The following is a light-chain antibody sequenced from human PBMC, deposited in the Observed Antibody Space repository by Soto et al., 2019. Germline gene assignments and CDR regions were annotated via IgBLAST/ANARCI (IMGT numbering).Light chain of an antibody. V-gene: IGKV1-33*01. CDR3: QQYDNLLTRCPPT. CDR2: DAS. Sequence: DIQMTQSPSSLSASVGDRVTITCQASQDISNYLNWYQQKPGKAPKLLIYDASNLETGVPSRFSGSGSGTDFTFTISSLQPEDIATYYCQQYDNLLTRCPPTFGGGTKVEIK. CDR1: QDISNY. J-gene: IGKJ4*01.